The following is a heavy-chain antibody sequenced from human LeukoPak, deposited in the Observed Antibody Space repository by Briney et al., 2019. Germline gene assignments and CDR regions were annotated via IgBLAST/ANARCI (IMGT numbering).Heavy chain of an antibody. CDR1: GFTVSNFW. CDR2: INQDGSEM. CDR3: AKDIGWSNDY. V-gene: IGHV3-7*03. J-gene: IGHJ4*02. Sequence: SGGSLRLSCAASGFTVSNFWMSWVRQAPGKGLEWVANINQDGSEMYYVDSVKGRFTISRDNAMSSLYLQMNSLRAEDTALYYCAKDIGWSNDYWGQGTLVTVSS. D-gene: IGHD6-19*01.